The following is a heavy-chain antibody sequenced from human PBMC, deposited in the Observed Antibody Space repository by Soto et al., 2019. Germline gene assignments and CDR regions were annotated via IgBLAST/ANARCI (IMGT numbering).Heavy chain of an antibody. V-gene: IGHV1-18*01. CDR2: ISAYNGNT. Sequence: QVQLVQSGAEVKKPGASVKVSCKASGYTFTSYGISWVRQAPGQGLEWMGWISAYNGNTNYAQKFQGRVTMTTDTXTSTAYMELRSLXXXXXXXXXXXXXXXXXXXXXXXXXXMDVWGQGTTVT. CDR3: XXXXXXXXXXXXXXXXMDV. CDR1: GYTFTSYG. J-gene: IGHJ6*02.